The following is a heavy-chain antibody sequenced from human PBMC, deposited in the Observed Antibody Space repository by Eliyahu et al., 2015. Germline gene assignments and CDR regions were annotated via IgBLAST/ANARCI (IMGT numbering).Heavy chain of an antibody. D-gene: IGHD3-10*02. CDR3: TTMLFPSY. CDR1: GFPFSNAW. Sequence: EVQLVESGGGLVKPGGSXXLSCAAXGFPFSNAWMNWVRQVPGKGPEWVGRIGSNTDGGTTEYAAPVKGRFTISRDDSRNTLYLQMNNLGTDDTAVYYCTTMLFPSYWGQGSLVTVSA. CDR2: IGSNTDGGTT. V-gene: IGHV3-15*04. J-gene: IGHJ4*02.